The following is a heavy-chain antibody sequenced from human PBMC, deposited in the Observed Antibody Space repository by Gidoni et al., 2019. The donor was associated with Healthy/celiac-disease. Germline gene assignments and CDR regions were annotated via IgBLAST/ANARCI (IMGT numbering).Heavy chain of an antibody. CDR2: IYYSGST. CDR3: ARLGGGLKSYYYYGMDV. J-gene: IGHJ6*02. CDR1: GGSISSYY. D-gene: IGHD2-15*01. Sequence: QVQLQESGPGLVKPSETLSLTCTVSGGSISSYYWSWIRQPPGKGLEWIGYIYYSGSTNYNPSLKSRVTISVDTSKNHFSLKLSSVTAADTAVYYCARLGGGLKSYYYYGMDVWGQGTTVTVSS. V-gene: IGHV4-59*08.